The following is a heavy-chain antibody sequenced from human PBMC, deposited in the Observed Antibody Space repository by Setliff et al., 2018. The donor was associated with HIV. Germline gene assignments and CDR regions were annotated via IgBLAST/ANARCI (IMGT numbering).Heavy chain of an antibody. Sequence: ASVKVSCKGGFTFTDYFMHWVRQAPGQGLEWMGWISPDNANTRISQRFRGSVTMTRDRSINTAYMEFSGLTSDDTAVYYCARQLSNSFDYWGQGTLVTVSS. D-gene: IGHD1-1*01. CDR3: ARQLSNSFDY. CDR1: FTFTDYF. V-gene: IGHV1-2*02. J-gene: IGHJ4*02. CDR2: ISPDNANT.